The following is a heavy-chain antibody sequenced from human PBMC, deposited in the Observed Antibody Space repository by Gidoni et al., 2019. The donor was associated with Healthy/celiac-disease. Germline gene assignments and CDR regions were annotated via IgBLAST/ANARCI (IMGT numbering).Heavy chain of an antibody. J-gene: IGHJ6*02. CDR2: IIPIFGTG. V-gene: IGHV1-69*06. Sequence: VHLVQSAAAVKQPGSSVTLSFKASGGPFTRYALSWLRQAPGKGLEWMGGIIPIFGTGNYAQKFKGRVTMNAGKSTSTAYMELSSLRAEDTAVYYGARGSKPIFGVVIIPYPYGMDVWGQGTTVTVSS. CDR3: ARGSKPIFGVVIIPYPYGMDV. D-gene: IGHD3-3*01. CDR1: GGPFTRYA.